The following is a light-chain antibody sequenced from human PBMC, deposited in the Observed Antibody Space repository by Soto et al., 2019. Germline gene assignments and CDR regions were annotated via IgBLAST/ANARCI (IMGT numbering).Light chain of an antibody. CDR2: GAS. Sequence: EIVMTQSPATLSVSPGETATLSCRASQSVNSNLAWYQQKPGQAPRLLIYGASTRATDIPARFSGSGSGTEFTLTISSLQSEDFAAYYCQQYNKWPRWTFGQGTKVEIK. CDR1: QSVNSN. V-gene: IGKV3-15*01. CDR3: QQYNKWPRWT. J-gene: IGKJ1*01.